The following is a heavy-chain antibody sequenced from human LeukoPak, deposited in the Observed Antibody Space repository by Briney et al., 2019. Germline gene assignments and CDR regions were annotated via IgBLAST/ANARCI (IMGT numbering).Heavy chain of an antibody. D-gene: IGHD3-9*01. CDR3: AIRYSGY. Sequence: GGSLRLSCVGSGFTFSTYWMTWVRQAPGRGLEWVANIKPDGSDKYFVDSVKGRFTISRDNSQNSLYLQMNSLRAEDTAVYYCAIRYSGYWGQGTLVTVSS. CDR2: IKPDGSDK. V-gene: IGHV3-7*01. CDR1: GFTFSTYW. J-gene: IGHJ4*02.